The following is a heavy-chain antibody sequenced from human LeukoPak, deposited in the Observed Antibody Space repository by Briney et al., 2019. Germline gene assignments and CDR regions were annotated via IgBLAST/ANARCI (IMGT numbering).Heavy chain of an antibody. D-gene: IGHD3-3*01. CDR1: RGTFSNEA. J-gene: IGHJ4*02. CDR3: ARGPTSDLRTGFSFGYFDA. V-gene: IGHV1-69*06. Sequence: SVKVSCTAYRGTFSNEAISWVRLAPGQGLEWMGRVIPMFDTTNYAPKFQGRVTITADKSTNTAYMELSRLTSEATAVYYCARGPTSDLRTGFSFGYFDARGQGTLVTVSS. CDR2: VIPMFDTT.